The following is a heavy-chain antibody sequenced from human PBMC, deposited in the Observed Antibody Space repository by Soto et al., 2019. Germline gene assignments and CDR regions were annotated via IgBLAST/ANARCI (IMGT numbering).Heavy chain of an antibody. D-gene: IGHD2-15*01. J-gene: IGHJ4*02. CDR1: GGSFSGYY. CDR3: ARVADCSGRSCYLDY. V-gene: IGHV4-34*01. Sequence: QVQLQQWGAGLLKPSETLSLTCAVYGGSFSGYYWSWIRQPPGKGLEWIGEINHSGSTNYNPSLKSRVTISVDTFKNQFSLKLCSVTAADTAVYYSARVADCSGRSCYLDYWGQGTLVTVSS. CDR2: INHSGST.